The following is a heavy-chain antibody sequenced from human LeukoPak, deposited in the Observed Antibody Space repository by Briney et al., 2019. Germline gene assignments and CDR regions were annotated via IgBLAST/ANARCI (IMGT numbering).Heavy chain of an antibody. J-gene: IGHJ4*02. Sequence: PGGSLRLSCAGSGFTFGDSAMHWVRQAPGKGLEWVSSLSWNSVNIGYADSVKGRFTSSRDNAKNSLYLQMNSLRAEDTALYYCAKGSSWYYFDYWGQGTLVTVSS. CDR1: GFTFGDSA. D-gene: IGHD6-13*01. CDR2: LSWNSVNI. CDR3: AKGSSWYYFDY. V-gene: IGHV3-9*01.